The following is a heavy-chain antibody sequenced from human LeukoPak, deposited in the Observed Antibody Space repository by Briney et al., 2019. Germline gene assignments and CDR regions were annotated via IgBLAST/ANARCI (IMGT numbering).Heavy chain of an antibody. J-gene: IGHJ4*02. V-gene: IGHV4-39*01. D-gene: IGHD3-3*01. CDR2: IYYSGST. CDR1: GGSISSSSYY. CDR3: ATRYYDFLGG. Sequence: PSETLSLTCTVSGGSISSSSYYWGWIRQPPGKGLEWIGSIYYSGSTYYNPSLKSRVTISVDTSKNQFSLKLSPVTAADTAVYYCATRYYDFLGGWGQGTLVTVSS.